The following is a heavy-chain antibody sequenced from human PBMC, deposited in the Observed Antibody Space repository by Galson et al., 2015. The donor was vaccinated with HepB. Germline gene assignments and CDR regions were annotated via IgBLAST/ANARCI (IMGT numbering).Heavy chain of an antibody. CDR1: GYSFSRNW. CDR3: ARPSRSGETDY. V-gene: IGHV5-10-1*01. J-gene: IGHJ4*02. D-gene: IGHD1-26*01. CDR2: IDPTDSYT. Sequence: QSGAEVKKPGESLRISCKTSGYSFSRNWIIWVRQMPGKGLEWMGRIDPTDSYTHYNSSFEGHVTISVDKSISTAYLHWSSLKTSDTAMYFCARPSRSGETDYWGQGTLVIVSS.